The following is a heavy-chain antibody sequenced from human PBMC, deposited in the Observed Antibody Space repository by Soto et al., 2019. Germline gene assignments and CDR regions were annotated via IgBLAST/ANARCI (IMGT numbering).Heavy chain of an antibody. D-gene: IGHD4-17*01. CDR3: TRVLDYGGNSFFDY. CDR2: IRSKAYGGTT. V-gene: IGHV3-49*04. CDR1: GFTFGDYA. Sequence: PGGSLRLSCTASGFTFGDYAMSWVRQAPGRGLEWVGFIRSKAYGGTTEYAASVKGRFTISRDDSKSIAYLQMNSLKTEDTAVYYCTRVLDYGGNSFFDYWGQG. J-gene: IGHJ4*02.